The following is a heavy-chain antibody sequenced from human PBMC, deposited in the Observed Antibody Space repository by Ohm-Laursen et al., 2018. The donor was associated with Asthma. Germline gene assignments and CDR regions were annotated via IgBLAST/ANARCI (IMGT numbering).Heavy chain of an antibody. J-gene: IGHJ4*02. CDR2: IWYDGSNK. CDR3: AKDPRLVVVAAIPDY. CDR1: GFTFSSYG. Sequence: SLRLSCAAPGFTFSSYGMHWVRQAPGKGLEWVAVIWYDGSNKYYADSVKGRFTISRDNSKNTLYLQMNSLRAEDTAVYYCAKDPRLVVVAAIPDYWGQGTLVTVSS. D-gene: IGHD2-15*01. V-gene: IGHV3-33*06.